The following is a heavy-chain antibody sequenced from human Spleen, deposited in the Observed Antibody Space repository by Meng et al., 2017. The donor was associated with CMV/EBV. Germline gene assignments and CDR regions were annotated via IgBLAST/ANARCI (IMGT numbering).Heavy chain of an antibody. J-gene: IGHJ4*02. D-gene: IGHD6-6*01. CDR3: ARDKGSIDLWPLDFDY. V-gene: IGHV3-21*01. CDR2: IGSSGYYI. CDR1: FTFSSYS. Sequence: FTFSSYSMNWVRQAPGKGLEWVSSIGSSGYYIYYGDSVKGRFTISRDNARNSLYLQMNSLRADDTAVYYCARDKGSIDLWPLDFDYWGQGTLVTVSS.